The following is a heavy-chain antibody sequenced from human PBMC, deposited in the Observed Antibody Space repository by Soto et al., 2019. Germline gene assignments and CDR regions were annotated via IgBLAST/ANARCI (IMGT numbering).Heavy chain of an antibody. D-gene: IGHD6-13*01. Sequence: PGGSLRLSCAASGFTFSSYWMSWVRQAPGKGLEWVANIKQDGSEKYYVDSVKGRFTISRDNAKNSLYLQMNSLRAEDTAVYYCARIGRIAAEQLENYYMDVWGKGTTVTVSS. J-gene: IGHJ6*03. CDR1: GFTFSSYW. V-gene: IGHV3-7*01. CDR3: ARIGRIAAEQLENYYMDV. CDR2: IKQDGSEK.